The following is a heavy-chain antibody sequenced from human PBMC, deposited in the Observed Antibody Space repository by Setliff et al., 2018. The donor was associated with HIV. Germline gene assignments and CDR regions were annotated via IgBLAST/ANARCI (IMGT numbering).Heavy chain of an antibody. D-gene: IGHD2-15*01. CDR2: IYPGDSDV. CDR1: GYTFTNHW. V-gene: IGHV5-51*01. Sequence: GESLKISCQASGYTFTNHWIGWVRQMPGEGLEWMAIIYPGDSDVRYNPSFQGQVTVSVDKSINTSYLQWSSLKASDTATYYCAREHRLCSGERCVLPDYWGQGTLVTVSS. J-gene: IGHJ4*02. CDR3: AREHRLCSGERCVLPDY.